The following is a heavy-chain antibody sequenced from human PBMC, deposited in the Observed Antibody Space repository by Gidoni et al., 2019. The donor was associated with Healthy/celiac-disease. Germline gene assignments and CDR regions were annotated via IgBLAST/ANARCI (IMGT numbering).Heavy chain of an antibody. CDR1: GGSISSGAYY. D-gene: IGHD3-10*01. Sequence: QVQLQESGPGLVKPSQTLSLTCTVSGGSISSGAYYWSWIRQPPGKGLEWIGYIYYSGSTYYNPSLKSRVTISVDTSKNQFSLKLSSVTAADTAVYYCARDLSITMVRGVAFDIWGQGTMVTVSS. CDR3: ARDLSITMVRGVAFDI. CDR2: IYYSGST. V-gene: IGHV4-30-4*01. J-gene: IGHJ3*02.